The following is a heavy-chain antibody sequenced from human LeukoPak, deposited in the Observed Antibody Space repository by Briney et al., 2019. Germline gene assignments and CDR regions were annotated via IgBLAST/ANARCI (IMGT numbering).Heavy chain of an antibody. CDR2: IYYSGST. J-gene: IGHJ4*02. D-gene: IGHD6-19*01. Sequence: SETLSLTCTVSGGSISSYYWSWIRQPPGKGLEWIGYIYYSGSTNYNPPLKSRVTISVDTSKNQFSLKLSSVTAADTAVYYCARGSGSGWYYFDYWGQGTLVTVSS. CDR1: GGSISSYY. V-gene: IGHV4-59*01. CDR3: ARGSGSGWYYFDY.